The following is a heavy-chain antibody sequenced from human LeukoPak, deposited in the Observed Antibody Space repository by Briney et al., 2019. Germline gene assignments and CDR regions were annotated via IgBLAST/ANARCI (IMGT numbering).Heavy chain of an antibody. CDR2: IYYSGST. J-gene: IGHJ3*02. CDR1: GGSISSHY. D-gene: IGHD1-26*01. CDR3: ARAYSGSYYDHDAFDI. V-gene: IGHV4-59*11. Sequence: SETLSLTCTVSGGSISSHYWSWIRQPPGKGLEWIGYIYYSGSTNYNPSLKSRVTISVDTSKNQFSLKLSSVTAADTAVYCCARAYSGSYYDHDAFDIWGQGTMVTVSS.